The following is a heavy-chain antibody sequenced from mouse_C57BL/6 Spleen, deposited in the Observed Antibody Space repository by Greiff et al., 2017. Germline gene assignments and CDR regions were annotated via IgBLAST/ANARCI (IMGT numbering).Heavy chain of an antibody. V-gene: IGHV2-9*01. CDR1: GFSLTSYG. Sequence: VQLVESGPGLVAPSQSLSITCTVSGFSLTSYGVDWVRQTPGKGLEWLGVIWGGGSTNYNSALMSRLSIDKDNSKSHVFLNKNSLQTEDTAIYYCAKQDSSGLFAYWGQGTLVTVSA. J-gene: IGHJ3*01. CDR2: IWGGGST. D-gene: IGHD3-2*01. CDR3: AKQDSSGLFAY.